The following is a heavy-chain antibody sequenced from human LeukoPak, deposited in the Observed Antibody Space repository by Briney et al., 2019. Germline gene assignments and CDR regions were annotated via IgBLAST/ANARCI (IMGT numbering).Heavy chain of an antibody. D-gene: IGHD2-15*01. CDR3: AKDPFRPFDCSGGSCPNYYYGMVV. CDR2: ISYDGSNK. J-gene: IGHJ6*02. Sequence: QPGGSLRLSCAASGFTFSSYGMHWVRQAPGKGLEWVAVISYDGSNKYYADSVKGRFTISRDNSKNTLYLQMNSLRAEDTAVYCCAKDPFRPFDCSGGSCPNYYYGMVVWGQGTTVTVSS. V-gene: IGHV3-30*18. CDR1: GFTFSSYG.